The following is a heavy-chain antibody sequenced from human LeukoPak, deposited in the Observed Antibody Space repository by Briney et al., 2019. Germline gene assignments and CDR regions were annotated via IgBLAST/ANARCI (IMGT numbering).Heavy chain of an antibody. Sequence: ASVKVSCKASGYTFTSYDISWVRQAPGQGLEWMGWISAYNGNTNYAQKLQGRVTMTTDTSTSTAYMELRSLRSDDTAVYYCARDFRKIGIMITFGGVIAPGYWGQGTLVTVSS. J-gene: IGHJ4*02. D-gene: IGHD3-16*02. CDR2: ISAYNGNT. CDR1: GYTFTSYD. CDR3: ARDFRKIGIMITFGGVIAPGY. V-gene: IGHV1-18*01.